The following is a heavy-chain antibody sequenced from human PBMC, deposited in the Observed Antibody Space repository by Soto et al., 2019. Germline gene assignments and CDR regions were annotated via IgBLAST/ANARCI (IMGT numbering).Heavy chain of an antibody. D-gene: IGHD2-2*01. CDR2: ISNAAFST. CDR1: GFSFSNYA. CDR3: AKASCSRTSCSLDF. V-gene: IGHV3-23*01. J-gene: IGHJ4*02. Sequence: QPGGSLRLSCAASGFSFSNYAMSWVRQAPGKGLEWVSGISNAAFSTFYAVSVKGRFTISRDNSKNTLYLQMGSLRADDTAVYYCAKASCSRTSCSLDFWGQGTLVTVSS.